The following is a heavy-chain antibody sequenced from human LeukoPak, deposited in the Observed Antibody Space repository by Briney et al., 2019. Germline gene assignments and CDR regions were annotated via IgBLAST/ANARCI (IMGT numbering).Heavy chain of an antibody. CDR2: IYYSGST. CDR1: GGSIISSSYY. J-gene: IGHJ4*02. V-gene: IGHV4-39*01. D-gene: IGHD5-24*01. CDR3: ARMDGYNDLDY. Sequence: KASETLSLTCTVSGGSIISSSYYWGWIRQPPGKGLEWIGSIYYSGSTYYNPSLKSRVTISVDTSKNQFSLKLSSVTAAGTAVYYCARMDGYNDLDYWGQGTLVTVSS.